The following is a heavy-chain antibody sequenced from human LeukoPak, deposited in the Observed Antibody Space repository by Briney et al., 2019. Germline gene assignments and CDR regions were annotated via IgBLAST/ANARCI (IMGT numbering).Heavy chain of an antibody. D-gene: IGHD5-24*01. CDR1: GGFISSSSYY. CDR2: IYYSGST. J-gene: IGHJ4*02. V-gene: IGHV4-39*07. Sequence: TSETLSLTCTVSGGFISSSSYYWGWIRQPPGKGLEWIGSIYYSGSTYYNPSLKSRVTISVDTSKNQFSLKLSSVTAADTAVYYCARGEMATVDYWGQGTLVTVSS. CDR3: ARGEMATVDY.